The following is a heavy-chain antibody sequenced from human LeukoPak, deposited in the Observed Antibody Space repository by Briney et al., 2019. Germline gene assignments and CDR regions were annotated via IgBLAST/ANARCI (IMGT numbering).Heavy chain of an antibody. CDR1: GCSISSYY. V-gene: IGHV4-59*01. CDR2: IYYSGST. Sequence: PSETLSLTCTVSGCSISSYYWSWIRQPPGKGLEWVGYIYYSGSTNYNPSLKSRVTISVDTSKNQFSLKLSSVTAADTAVYYCAREHSSSSVVTAISDAFDIWGQGTMVTVSS. J-gene: IGHJ3*02. CDR3: AREHSSSSVVTAISDAFDI. D-gene: IGHD2-21*02.